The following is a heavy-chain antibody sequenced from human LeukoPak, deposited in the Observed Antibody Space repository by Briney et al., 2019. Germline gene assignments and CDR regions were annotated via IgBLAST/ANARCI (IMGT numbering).Heavy chain of an antibody. CDR3: AKDWHQDYGYNEIGYFDY. V-gene: IGHV3-30*18. J-gene: IGHJ4*02. Sequence: GSSLTLSRAPYGLTLSSHGTRWARLPAGKWMGWVVFILFDGSNKYYAYSVKGRFTISRDNSKNTLYLQMNILRAEDTAVYYCAKDWHQDYGYNEIGYFDYWGQGTLVTVSS. D-gene: IGHD5-24*01. CDR1: GLTLSSHG. CDR2: ILFDGSNK.